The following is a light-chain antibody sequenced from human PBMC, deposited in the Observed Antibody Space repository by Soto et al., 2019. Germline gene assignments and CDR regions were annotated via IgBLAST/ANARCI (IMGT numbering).Light chain of an antibody. CDR2: GAS. CDR3: RQYGGSSGT. Sequence: EIVLTQSPGTLSLSPGERATLSCRASQRVSSNYLAWYQQKPGQAPRLLIYGASSRATGIPDRFSGSGSGTDFTLTISRLEPEDFAVCYCRQYGGSSGTFGQGTKVEIK. V-gene: IGKV3-20*01. CDR1: QRVSSNY. J-gene: IGKJ1*01.